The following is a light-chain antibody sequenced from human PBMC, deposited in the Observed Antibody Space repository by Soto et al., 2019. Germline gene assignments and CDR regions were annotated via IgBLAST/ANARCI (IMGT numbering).Light chain of an antibody. J-gene: IGKJ1*01. CDR3: LLYGSSRPT. CDR1: QNIGNSF. V-gene: IGKV3-20*01. CDR2: DAS. Sequence: EIILTQSPGTLSLSPGERATLSCRASQNIGNSFVAWYQHKPGQAPKLLIYDASSRASGLPDRFSGSGSGTDFTLTISRLDPEDFAVYYCLLYGSSRPTFGQGTKVEIK.